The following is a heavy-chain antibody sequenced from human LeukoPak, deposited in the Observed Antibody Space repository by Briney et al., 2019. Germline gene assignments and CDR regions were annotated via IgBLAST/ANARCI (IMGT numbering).Heavy chain of an antibody. CDR1: GFSFSTYS. CDR3: GSVVALGLPPAGDY. V-gene: IGHV3-48*02. J-gene: IGHJ4*02. Sequence: PGGSLRLSCAASGFSFSTYSMNWVRQAPGKGLEWVSYISSTSNTIYYADSVKGRFTISRDNAKNSLYLQMNSLRDEDTAVYYCGSVVALGLPPAGDYWGQGTLVTVSS. D-gene: IGHD1-7*01. CDR2: ISSTSNTI.